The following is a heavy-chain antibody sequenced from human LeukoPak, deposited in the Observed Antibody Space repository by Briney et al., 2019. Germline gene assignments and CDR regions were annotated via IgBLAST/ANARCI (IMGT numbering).Heavy chain of an antibody. CDR2: ISSSSSYI. D-gene: IGHD6-13*01. Sequence: GGSLRLSCADSGFTFSSYSMNWVRQAPGKGLEWVSSISSSSSYIYYADSVKGRFTISRDNAKNSLYLQMNSLRAEDTAVYYCARDRDIAAAGLNFDYWGQGTLVTVSS. J-gene: IGHJ4*02. CDR1: GFTFSSYS. CDR3: ARDRDIAAAGLNFDY. V-gene: IGHV3-21*01.